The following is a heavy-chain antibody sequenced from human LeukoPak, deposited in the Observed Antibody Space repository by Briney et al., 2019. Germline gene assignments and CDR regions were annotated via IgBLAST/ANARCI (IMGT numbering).Heavy chain of an antibody. D-gene: IGHD5-24*01. V-gene: IGHV4-59*01. CDR3: ARACLRDGYKPDAFDI. CDR2: IYYSGST. J-gene: IGHJ3*02. Sequence: SQTLSLTCTVAGGSISSYYWSWIRQLPGKGLEWIGYIYYSGSTNYNPSLKSRVTISVDTSKNQFSLKLSSVTAADTAVYYCARACLRDGYKPDAFDIWGQGTMVTVSS. CDR1: GGSISSYY.